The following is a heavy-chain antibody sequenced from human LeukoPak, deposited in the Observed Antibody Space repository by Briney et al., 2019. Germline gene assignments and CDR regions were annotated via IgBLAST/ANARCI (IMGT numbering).Heavy chain of an antibody. CDR1: GGSISSGGYY. V-gene: IGHV4-31*03. D-gene: IGHD1-1*01. J-gene: IGHJ4*02. CDR2: IYYSGST. Sequence: SETLSLTCTVSGGSISSGGYYWRWNRQHPGKGLEWIGYIYYSGSTYYNPSLKSRLTISVDTSKNQFSLKLSSVTAADTAVYYCARDRSRGTGTFDYWGQGTLVTVSS. CDR3: ARDRSRGTGTFDY.